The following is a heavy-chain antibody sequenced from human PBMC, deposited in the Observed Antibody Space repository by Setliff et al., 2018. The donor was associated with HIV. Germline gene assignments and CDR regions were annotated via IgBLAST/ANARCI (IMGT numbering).Heavy chain of an antibody. J-gene: IGHJ4*02. CDR1: GYTFTSYG. CDR2: ISAYHGNT. Sequence: ASVKVSCKASGYTFTSYGITWVRQAPGQGLEWMGWISAYHGNTNYAQKLQGRVTMTTDTSTSTAYMELRSLRSDDTAVYFCARVGPFEFDSSGYAEFWGQGTPVTVSS. V-gene: IGHV1-18*01. D-gene: IGHD3-22*01. CDR3: ARVGPFEFDSSGYAEF.